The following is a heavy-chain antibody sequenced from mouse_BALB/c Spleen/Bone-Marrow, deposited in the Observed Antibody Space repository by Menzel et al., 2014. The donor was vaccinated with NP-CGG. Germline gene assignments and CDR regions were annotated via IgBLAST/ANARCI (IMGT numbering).Heavy chain of an antibody. D-gene: IGHD4-1*01. J-gene: IGHJ4*01. CDR2: ISDDGGNT. CDR3: ARETGPRAMDY. Sequence: EVKVEESGGGLVKPGGSLRLSCAASGFTFSDYYMFWVRQTPEKRLEWVATISDDGGNTYYRDSVKGRFTIARDNAKNKLNLQMSRLKSEDTATYHCARETGPRAMDYWGQGTSVTVSS. V-gene: IGHV5-4*02. CDR1: GFTFSDYY.